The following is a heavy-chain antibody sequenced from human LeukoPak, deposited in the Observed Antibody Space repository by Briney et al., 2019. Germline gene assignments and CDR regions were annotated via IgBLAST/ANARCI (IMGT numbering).Heavy chain of an antibody. CDR1: GVSLSSYY. V-gene: IGHV4-59*08. CDR2: IFYSGNT. Sequence: SETLSLTCTVSGVSLSSYYWSWVRQPPGKGLGWIGYIFYSGNTINNPSHRSRVTISADTANNHFSLTLRSVTAADTAVYYCARLAAISGSDYPDDWGQGTLVTVSS. CDR3: ARLAAISGSDYPDD. D-gene: IGHD1-26*01. J-gene: IGHJ4*02.